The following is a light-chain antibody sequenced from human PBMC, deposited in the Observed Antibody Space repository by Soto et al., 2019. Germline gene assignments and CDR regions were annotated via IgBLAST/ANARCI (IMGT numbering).Light chain of an antibody. CDR2: DAS. J-gene: IGKJ2*01. CDR1: QRVSSY. V-gene: IGKV3-11*01. CDR3: QESSNWPPYT. Sequence: EIVLTQSPATLSLSPGERATLSCRASQRVSSYLAWYQQKPGQAPRLLIYDASNRATGIPARFSGSGSGTDFTLTISSLEPEDFAVYYCQESSNWPPYTFGQGTKLQIK.